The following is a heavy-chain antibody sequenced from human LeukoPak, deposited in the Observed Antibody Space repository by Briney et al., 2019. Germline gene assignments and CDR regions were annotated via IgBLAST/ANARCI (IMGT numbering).Heavy chain of an antibody. D-gene: IGHD7-27*01. CDR3: ARELGITGYYYYMDV. V-gene: IGHV4-59*01. CDR1: GGSISSYY. Sequence: PSETLSLTCTVSGGSISSYYWSWIRQPPGKGLEWIGYIYYSGSTNYNPSLKSRVTISVDTSKNQFSLKLSSVTAADTAVYYCARELGITGYYYYMDVWGKGTTVTVSS. CDR2: IYYSGST. J-gene: IGHJ6*03.